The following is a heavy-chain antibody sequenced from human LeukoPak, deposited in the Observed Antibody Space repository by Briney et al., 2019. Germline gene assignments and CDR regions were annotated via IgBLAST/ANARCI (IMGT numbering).Heavy chain of an antibody. CDR1: GYTFTGYY. D-gene: IGHD4-17*01. CDR3: ARDPSGDYYFDY. CDR2: INPSGGST. V-gene: IGHV1-46*01. J-gene: IGHJ4*02. Sequence: ASVKVSCKASGYTFTGYYMHWVRQAPGQGLEWMGIINPSGGSTSYAQKFQGRVTMTRDTSTSTVYMELSSLRSEDTAVYYCARDPSGDYYFDYWGQGTLVTVSS.